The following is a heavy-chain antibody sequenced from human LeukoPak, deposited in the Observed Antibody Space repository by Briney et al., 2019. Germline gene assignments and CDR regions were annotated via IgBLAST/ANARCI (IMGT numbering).Heavy chain of an antibody. V-gene: IGHV3-30*18. Sequence: GGSLRLSCAASGFTFSSYGMHWVRQAPGKGLEWVAVISYDGSNKYYADSVKGRFTISRDNSKNTLYLQMNSLRAEDTAVYYCAKEMYYYDSSGYYAFDYWGQGTLVTVSS. CDR3: AKEMYYYDSSGYYAFDY. CDR1: GFTFSSYG. J-gene: IGHJ4*02. CDR2: ISYDGSNK. D-gene: IGHD3-22*01.